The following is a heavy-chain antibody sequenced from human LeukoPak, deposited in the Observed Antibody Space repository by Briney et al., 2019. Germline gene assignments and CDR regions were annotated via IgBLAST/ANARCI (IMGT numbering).Heavy chain of an antibody. D-gene: IGHD1-26*01. CDR1: GFTFSSYG. CDR3: AKDLRSGSYFYYYYYMDV. V-gene: IGHV3-30*02. CDR2: IRYDGSNK. Sequence: GGSLRLSCAASGFTFSSYGMHWVRQAPGKGLEWVAFIRYDGSNKYYADSVKGRFTISRDNSKNTLYLQMNSLRAEDTAVYYCAKDLRSGSYFYYYYYMDVWGKGTTVTVSS. J-gene: IGHJ6*03.